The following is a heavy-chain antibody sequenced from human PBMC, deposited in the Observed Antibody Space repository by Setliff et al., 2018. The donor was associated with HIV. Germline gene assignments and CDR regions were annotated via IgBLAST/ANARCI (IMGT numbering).Heavy chain of an antibody. V-gene: IGHV3-21*01. CDR2: ISSASSHI. J-gene: IGHJ6*03. CDR1: GFSFGTYS. D-gene: IGHD6-13*01. Sequence: GGSLRLSCLASGFSFGTYSMTWVRQAPGKGLEWVSSISSASSHIYYEDSVKGRFTVSRDNAEHSLYLQMDSLRADDTAVYYCARGYSSSWHNDYHYYMDVWGKGTTVTVSS. CDR3: ARGYSSSWHNDYHYYMDV.